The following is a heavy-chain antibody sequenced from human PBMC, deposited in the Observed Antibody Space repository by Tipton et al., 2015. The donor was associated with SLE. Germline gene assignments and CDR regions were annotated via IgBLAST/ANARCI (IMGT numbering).Heavy chain of an antibody. J-gene: IGHJ6*03. Sequence: SLRLSCVASGFTFDDYAVHWVRQAPGKGLEWVSGISWNGRSTVYADSVKGRFTISRDNAKNSLYLQMNSLKTEDTALYFCAKDLGQATAVSYFFAMDVWGKGTTVTVSS. CDR3: AKDLGQATAVSYFFAMDV. CDR2: ISWNGRST. D-gene: IGHD6-13*01. CDR1: GFTFDDYA. V-gene: IGHV3-9*01.